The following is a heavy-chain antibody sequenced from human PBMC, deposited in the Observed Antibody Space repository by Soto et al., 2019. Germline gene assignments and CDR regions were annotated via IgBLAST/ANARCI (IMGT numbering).Heavy chain of an antibody. J-gene: IGHJ6*02. CDR3: ARAPRRYCTSLSCLGLYGLDV. V-gene: IGHV3-30-3*01. Sequence: QVQLVESGGGVDQPGRSLRLSCAASGFTFSDYAMHWVRHVPGQGLEWVAVISFDGNIKYDADSVKGRFTISRDNSKNTLFLQMDSLKGEDTAVYSCARAPRRYCTSLSCLGLYGLDVWGQGTAVTVSS. CDR1: GFTFSDYA. D-gene: IGHD2-8*01. CDR2: ISFDGNIK.